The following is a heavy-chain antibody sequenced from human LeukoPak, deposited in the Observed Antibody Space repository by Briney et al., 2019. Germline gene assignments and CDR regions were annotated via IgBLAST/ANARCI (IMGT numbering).Heavy chain of an antibody. V-gene: IGHV5-51*01. Sequence: GESLKISCKGSGYSFTSYWIGWVRQMPGKGLEWMGIIYPGDSEIRYSPSFQGQVTISADKSISTAYLQWGILKASDTAMYYCARTAKYYDFWSGYLYFDYWGQGTLVTVSS. CDR2: IYPGDSEI. J-gene: IGHJ4*02. D-gene: IGHD3-3*01. CDR1: GYSFTSYW. CDR3: ARTAKYYDFWSGYLYFDY.